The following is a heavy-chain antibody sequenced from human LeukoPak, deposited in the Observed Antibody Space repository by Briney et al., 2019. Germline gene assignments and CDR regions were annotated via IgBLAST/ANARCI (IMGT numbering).Heavy chain of an antibody. CDR2: IYYSGST. Sequence: SETLSLTCTVSGGSISSYYWSWIRQPPGKGLEWIGYIYYSGSTNYNPSLKSRVTISVDTSKNQFSLKLSSVTAADTAVYYCARHFGYSESPSNFDYWGQGTLVTVSS. CDR3: ARHFGYSESPSNFDY. D-gene: IGHD1-26*01. J-gene: IGHJ4*02. V-gene: IGHV4-59*01. CDR1: GGSISSYY.